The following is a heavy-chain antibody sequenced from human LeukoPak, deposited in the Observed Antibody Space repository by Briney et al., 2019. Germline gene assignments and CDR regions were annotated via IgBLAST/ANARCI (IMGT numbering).Heavy chain of an antibody. CDR1: GYTFNGYY. CDR2: INPSGGST. Sequence: GASVKVSCKSSGYTFNGYYIHWVRQAPGQGLECMGIINPSGGSTSYAQKFQGRVTMTRDTSTSTVYMELSSLRSEDTAVYYCATDMVGYCGGVTCYSEAYWGQGTLVTVSS. D-gene: IGHD2-21*01. J-gene: IGHJ4*02. CDR3: ATDMVGYCGGVTCYSEAY. V-gene: IGHV1-46*02.